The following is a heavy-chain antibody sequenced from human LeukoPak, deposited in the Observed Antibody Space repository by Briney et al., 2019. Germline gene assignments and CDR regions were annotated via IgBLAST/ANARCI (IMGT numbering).Heavy chain of an antibody. CDR3: AGGRGYIYGSDY. CDR2: ISADGGST. CDR1: GFMFSNYD. D-gene: IGHD5-18*01. Sequence: PGGSLRLSCAASGFMFSNYDMHWVRQAPGRGLEYVSHISADGGSTYYATSVKGRFTISRDNSKNTLYLQMGSLRAEDMAVYYCAGGRGYIYGSDYWGQGTLVTVSS. V-gene: IGHV3-64*01. J-gene: IGHJ4*02.